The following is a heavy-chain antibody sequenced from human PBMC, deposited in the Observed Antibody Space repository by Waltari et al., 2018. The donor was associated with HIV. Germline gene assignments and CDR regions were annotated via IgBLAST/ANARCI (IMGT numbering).Heavy chain of an antibody. J-gene: IGHJ4*02. CDR3: VRSDSGHFDH. Sequence: VQSGGGLVQPGGSLRLSCAVSGFTFSNFWMSWVRQGPGKGLEWVANINQDGSQMFYRSSVEGRFIVSRDTTKKLMFLHMNRVRDEDTATYYCVRSDSGHFDHWGQGTRVTVSS. D-gene: IGHD1-26*01. CDR2: INQDGSQM. CDR1: GFTFSNFW. V-gene: IGHV3-7*03.